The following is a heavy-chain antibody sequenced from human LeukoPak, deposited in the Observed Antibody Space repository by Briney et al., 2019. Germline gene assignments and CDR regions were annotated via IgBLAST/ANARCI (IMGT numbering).Heavy chain of an antibody. CDR1: GYSFTSYW. V-gene: IGHV5-51*01. Sequence: GESLKISCKGSGYSFTSYWIGWVRQMPGKGLEWMGIIYPGDSDTRHSPSFQGQVTISADKSISTAYLQWSSLKASDTAMYYCATTYYYGSGSYPVDYWGQGTLVTVSS. J-gene: IGHJ4*02. CDR2: IYPGDSDT. CDR3: ATTYYYGSGSYPVDY. D-gene: IGHD3-10*01.